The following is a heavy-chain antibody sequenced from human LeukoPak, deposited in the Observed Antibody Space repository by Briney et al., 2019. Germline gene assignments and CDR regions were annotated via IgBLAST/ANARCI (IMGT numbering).Heavy chain of an antibody. J-gene: IGHJ4*02. CDR2: MHPNSGNT. CDR1: GYTFTSYD. Sequence: ASVTVSCKASGYTFTSYDINWVRQATGQGLEWMGWMHPNSGNTGYAQKFQGRVTMTRNTSISTAYMELSSLRSEDTAVYYCARGDQLDQLPNGEVDYWGQGTLVTVSS. CDR3: ARGDQLDQLPNGEVDY. D-gene: IGHD2-2*01. V-gene: IGHV1-8*01.